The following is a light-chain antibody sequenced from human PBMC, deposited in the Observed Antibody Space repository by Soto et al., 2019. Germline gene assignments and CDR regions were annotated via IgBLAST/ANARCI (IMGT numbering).Light chain of an antibody. CDR1: SSDVGEYNS. Sequence: QSALTQPASVSGSPGQSITISCTGTSSDVGEYNSVSWYQQHPGKAPKLIIYEVTNRPSGVSDRLSGSKSGNTASLTISGLQAEDEADYYCSSYTTSSVPYVFGTGTKVTVL. CDR2: EVT. J-gene: IGLJ1*01. CDR3: SSYTTSSVPYV. V-gene: IGLV2-14*01.